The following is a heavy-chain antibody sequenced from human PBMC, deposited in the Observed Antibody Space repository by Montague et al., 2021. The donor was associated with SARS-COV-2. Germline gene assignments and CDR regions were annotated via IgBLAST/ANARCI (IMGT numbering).Heavy chain of an antibody. V-gene: IGHV4-4*07. J-gene: IGHJ4*02. CDR3: ARGAHPQSGSWYVLDT. Sequence: PSLKSRVTMSVDTSQNQFSLKLNSLTAADTAVSYCARGAHPQSGSWYVLDTWGQGALVTVSS. D-gene: IGHD6-13*01.